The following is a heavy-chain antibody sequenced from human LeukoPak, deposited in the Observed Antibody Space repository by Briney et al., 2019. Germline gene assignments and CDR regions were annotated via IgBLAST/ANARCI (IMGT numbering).Heavy chain of an antibody. V-gene: IGHV1-3*01. D-gene: IGHD2-8*01. CDR3: ARDPFYCTNGVCSNYYGMDV. CDR2: INAGNGNT. J-gene: IGHJ6*02. CDR1: GFTFNNYA. Sequence: PGGSLRLSCAASGFTFNNYALSWVRQAPGQRLEWMGWINAGNGNTKYSQKFQGRVTITRDTSASTAYMELSSLRSEDTAVYYCARDPFYCTNGVCSNYYGMDVWGQGTTVTVSS.